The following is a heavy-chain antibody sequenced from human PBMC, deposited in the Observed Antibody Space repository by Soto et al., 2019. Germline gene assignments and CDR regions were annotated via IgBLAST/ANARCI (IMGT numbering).Heavy chain of an antibody. CDR3: AKTSGYYDY. Sequence: GGSLRLSCAASGFSFSTYAMTWVRQAPGKGLEWVSLISGSGASTYFGDSVKGRFTISRDNSKNTLHLQMNSLRAEDTAVYYCAKTSGYYDYWGQGTLVTVS. V-gene: IGHV3-23*01. CDR1: GFSFSTYA. CDR2: ISGSGAST. D-gene: IGHD3-22*01. J-gene: IGHJ4*02.